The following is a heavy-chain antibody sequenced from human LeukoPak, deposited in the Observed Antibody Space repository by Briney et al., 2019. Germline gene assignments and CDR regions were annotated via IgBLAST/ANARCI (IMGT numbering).Heavy chain of an antibody. Sequence: SETLSLTCTVSGGSISSYYWSWIRQPPGKGLEWIGYIYYSGSTNYNPSLKSRVTISVDTSKNQFSLKLSSVIAADTAVYYCAREGSVVSTDAFDIWGQGTMVTVSS. D-gene: IGHD2-15*01. V-gene: IGHV4-59*01. CDR1: GGSISSYY. CDR3: AREGSVVSTDAFDI. CDR2: IYYSGST. J-gene: IGHJ3*02.